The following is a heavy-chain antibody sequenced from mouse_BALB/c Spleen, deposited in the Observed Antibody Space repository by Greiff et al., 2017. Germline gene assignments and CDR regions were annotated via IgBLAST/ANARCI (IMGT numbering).Heavy chain of an antibody. Sequence: VQLQQSGAELAKPGASVKMSCKASGYTFTSYWMHWVKQRPGQGLEWIGYINPSTGYTEYNQKFKDKATLTADKSSSTAYMQLSSLTSEDSAVYYCARSDGGFAYWGQGTLVTVSA. V-gene: IGHV1-7*01. CDR3: ARSDGGFAY. J-gene: IGHJ3*01. CDR1: GYTFTSYW. CDR2: INPSTGYT.